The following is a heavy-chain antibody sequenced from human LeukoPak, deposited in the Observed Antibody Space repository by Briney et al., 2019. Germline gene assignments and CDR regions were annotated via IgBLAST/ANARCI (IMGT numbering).Heavy chain of an antibody. J-gene: IGHJ5*02. CDR3: AKDGVLRFLEWLFSSTFDP. CDR2: ISGSGGST. V-gene: IGHV3-23*01. CDR1: GFTFSSYA. D-gene: IGHD3-3*01. Sequence: GGSLRLSCAASGFTFSSYAMSWVRQAPGKGLEWVSAISGSGGSTYYADSVKGRFTISRDNSKNTLYLQMNSLRAEDTAAYYCAKDGVLRFLEWLFSSTFDPWGQGTLVTVSS.